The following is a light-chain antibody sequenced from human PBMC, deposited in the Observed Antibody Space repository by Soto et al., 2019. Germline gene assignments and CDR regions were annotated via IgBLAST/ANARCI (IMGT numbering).Light chain of an antibody. J-gene: IGKJ4*01. CDR2: AAS. CDR3: QQSYSTPRT. CDR1: QNILYSSNNKNY. Sequence: DIAMTQSPDSLAVSLGERATIDCKSSQNILYSSNNKNYLAWYQQKPGKAPKLLIYAASSLQSGVPSRFSGSGAATDLTLTISSLQPEDFATYYCQQSYSTPRTFGGGTKVDIK. V-gene: IGKV4-1*01.